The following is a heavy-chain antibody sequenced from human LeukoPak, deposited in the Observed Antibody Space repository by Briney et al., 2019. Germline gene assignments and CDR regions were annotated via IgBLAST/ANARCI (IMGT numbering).Heavy chain of an antibody. CDR2: FDPEDGET. CDR3: ASPRLTYSSSRPVFFDY. D-gene: IGHD6-6*01. V-gene: IGHV1-24*01. CDR1: GYTLTELS. J-gene: IGHJ4*02. Sequence: ASVKVSCKVSGYTLTELSMHWVRQAPGKGLEWMGGFDPEDGETIYAQKFQGRVTITTDESTSTAYMELSSLRSEDTAVYYCASPRLTYSSSRPVFFDYWGQGTLVTVSS.